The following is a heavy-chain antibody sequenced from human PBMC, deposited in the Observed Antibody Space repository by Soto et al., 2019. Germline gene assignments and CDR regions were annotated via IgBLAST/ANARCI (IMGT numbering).Heavy chain of an antibody. J-gene: IGHJ4*02. CDR1: GFSLSTSGLG. D-gene: IGHD6-19*01. CDR3: AHRPSGWYLFDY. V-gene: IGHV2-5*01. CDR2: IYWNDDK. Sequence: QITLKESGPTLVRPTQTLTLTCTSSGFSLSTSGLGLGWIRQPPGKALEWLALIYWNDDKRYSPSLKARLTITKDTSKNQVVLTMTNMDPVDTATYYCAHRPSGWYLFDYWGQGTLVTVSS.